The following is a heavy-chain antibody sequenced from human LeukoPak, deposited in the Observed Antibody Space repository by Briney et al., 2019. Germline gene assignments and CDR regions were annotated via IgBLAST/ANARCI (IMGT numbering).Heavy chain of an antibody. D-gene: IGHD2-15*01. V-gene: IGHV3-23*01. CDR3: AKLGYCSGGSRYGFDY. CDR1: GFTFSSYA. Sequence: GGSLRLSCAASGFTFSSYAMSWVRQAPGKGLEWVSAISGNGGSTYYADSVKGRFTISRDNSKNTLYLQMNSLRAEDTAVYYCAKLGYCSGGSRYGFDYWGQGTLVTVSS. J-gene: IGHJ4*02. CDR2: ISGNGGST.